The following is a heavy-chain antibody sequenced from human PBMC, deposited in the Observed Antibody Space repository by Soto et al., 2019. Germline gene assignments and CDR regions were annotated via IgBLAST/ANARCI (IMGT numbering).Heavy chain of an antibody. CDR1: GYTFATYG. D-gene: IGHD2-2*01. Sequence: ASVKVSCKASGYTFATYGISWVRQAPGQGLEWMGWISAYSGDTNYAQKLQGRVTLTTDTSTSTAYMELRSLRSDDTAVYYCARSHGSSCTSTACSAGDLHHWGQGTLVTVSS. CDR2: ISAYSGDT. J-gene: IGHJ5*02. CDR3: ARSHGSSCTSTACSAGDLHH. V-gene: IGHV1-18*01.